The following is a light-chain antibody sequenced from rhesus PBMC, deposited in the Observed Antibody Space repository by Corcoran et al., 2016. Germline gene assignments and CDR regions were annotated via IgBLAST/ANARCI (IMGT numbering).Light chain of an antibody. Sequence: DIQMTQSPSALSASVGDRVTISCRASQNIYSNLAWYQQKPGKAPKFLIYTASSLETGIPSRFSGSGSGTDFTLPISSLQPEDSADYYCQHYYDNPYSFGQGTKVEI. CDR1: QNIYSN. J-gene: IGKJ2*01. CDR3: QHYYDNPYS. CDR2: TAS. V-gene: IGKV1-44*01.